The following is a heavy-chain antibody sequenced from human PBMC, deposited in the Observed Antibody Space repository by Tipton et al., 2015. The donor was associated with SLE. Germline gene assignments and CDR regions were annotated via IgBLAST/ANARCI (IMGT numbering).Heavy chain of an antibody. J-gene: IGHJ5*01. CDR3: ATGHFDF. D-gene: IGHD1-1*01. CDR2: IHHRGTT. Sequence: TLSLTCTVSGGSISSNTWWNWVRQPPGMGLEWIGEIHHRGTTNYNPSLKSRVAVSMDTSRNQFSLRLKSVTAADTAVYYCATGHFDFWGQGRLVTVSS. V-gene: IGHV4-4*02. CDR1: GGSISSNTW.